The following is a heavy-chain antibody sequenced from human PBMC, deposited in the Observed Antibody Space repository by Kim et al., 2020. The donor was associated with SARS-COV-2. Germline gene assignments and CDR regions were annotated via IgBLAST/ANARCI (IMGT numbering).Heavy chain of an antibody. CDR3: AKSRNYHFYGMDF. J-gene: IGHJ6*02. CDR1: GFTFSSYA. V-gene: IGHV3-23*01. CDR2: ISGSGGGT. Sequence: GGSLRLSCAASGFTFSSYAMSWVRQAPGKGLEWVSVISGSGGGTYYADSVKGRFTISRDNSKNTLYLQMNSLRAEDTAVYYCAKSRNYHFYGMDFWGQGSMVTVSS.